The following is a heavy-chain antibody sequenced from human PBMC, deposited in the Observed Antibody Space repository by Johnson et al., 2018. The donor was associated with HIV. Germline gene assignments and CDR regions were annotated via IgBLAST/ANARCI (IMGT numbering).Heavy chain of an antibody. CDR1: GFRFDSYW. Sequence: VQLVESGGGLVQPGGSLRLSCAASGFRFDSYWMSWVRQAPGKGLEFVANIKEDGSDRSYVDSVKGRFTISRDNAKNSLYLQMNSLRAEDTAVYYCAKGLDTAMVRDAFDIWGQGTMVTVSS. V-gene: IGHV3-7*05. CDR3: AKGLDTAMVRDAFDI. CDR2: IKEDGSDR. J-gene: IGHJ3*02. D-gene: IGHD5-18*01.